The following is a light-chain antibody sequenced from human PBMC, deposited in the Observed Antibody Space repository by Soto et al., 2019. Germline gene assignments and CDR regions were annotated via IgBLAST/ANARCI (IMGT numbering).Light chain of an antibody. V-gene: IGKV3-20*01. CDR3: QQYGSSGT. J-gene: IGKJ1*01. Sequence: EIVLPQSPATLSLSPGERATLSCRASQSVSSYLAWYQQKPGQAPRLLIYDAFSRATGIPDRFSGSGSGTDFTLTISRLEPEDFAVYYCQQYGSSGTFGQGTKVDIK. CDR1: QSVSSY. CDR2: DAF.